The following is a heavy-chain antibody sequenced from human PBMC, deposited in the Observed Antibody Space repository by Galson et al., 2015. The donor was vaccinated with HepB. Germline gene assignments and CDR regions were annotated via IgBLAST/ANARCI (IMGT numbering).Heavy chain of an antibody. D-gene: IGHD3-16*02. CDR2: VSCDGGNG. CDR3: ARERGGIYYVWGSYRFSSFTDDY. CDR1: GFAFSGYA. V-gene: IGHV3-30-3*01. J-gene: IGHJ4*02. Sequence: PLRVACAASGFAFSGYAMHWVGQAPGEGLGWGAVVSCDGGNGYYAGSVKGRFTISRDKPNSTLYLQMNSLSAEDTAVYYCARERGGIYYVWGSYRFSSFTDDYWGPGTLVTVSS.